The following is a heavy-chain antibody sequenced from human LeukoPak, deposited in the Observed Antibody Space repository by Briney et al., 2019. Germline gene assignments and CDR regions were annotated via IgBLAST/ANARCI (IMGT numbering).Heavy chain of an antibody. J-gene: IGHJ4*02. D-gene: IGHD2-15*01. CDR1: GFTFSDYY. CDR2: ISGSGSSL. V-gene: IGHV3-11*01. Sequence: GGSLRLSCAASGFTFSDYYMNWIRQAPGKGLEWLSYISGSGSSLYYTDSVKGRFTISRDSFTNTLYLQMIGLRDDDTAVYYCARERGSDWGQGTLVTVSS. CDR3: ARERGSD.